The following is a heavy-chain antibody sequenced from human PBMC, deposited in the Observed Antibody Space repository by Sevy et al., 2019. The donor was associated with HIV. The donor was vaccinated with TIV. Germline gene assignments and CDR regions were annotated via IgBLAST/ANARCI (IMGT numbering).Heavy chain of an antibody. D-gene: IGHD3-16*02. CDR1: GGTFSSYA. J-gene: IGHJ4*02. CDR2: IIPIFGTA. CDR3: ATPGTIRYSYFDY. V-gene: IGHV1-69*13. Sequence: ASVKVSCKASGGTFSSYAISWVRQAPGQGLEWMGGIIPIFGTANYAQKFQGRVTITADESTSTAYMELSSLRSEDTAVYYCATPGTIRYSYFDYWGQGTLVTVSS.